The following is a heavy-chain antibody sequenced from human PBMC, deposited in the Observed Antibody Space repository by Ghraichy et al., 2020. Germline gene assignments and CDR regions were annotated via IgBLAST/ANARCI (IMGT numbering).Heavy chain of an antibody. CDR2: IYDSGGT. CDR1: GASISSGSYY. J-gene: IGHJ4*02. Sequence: SETLSLTCTVSGASISSGSYYWAWIRQSPGKGLEWIGTIYDSGGTYYNPSLKSRVTISVDTSKKQFSLKLSSVTAAATAVYYGLIAPNSYYFDYWGQGTLVTVSS. D-gene: IGHD4-23*01. V-gene: IGHV4-39*01. CDR3: LIAPNSYYFDY.